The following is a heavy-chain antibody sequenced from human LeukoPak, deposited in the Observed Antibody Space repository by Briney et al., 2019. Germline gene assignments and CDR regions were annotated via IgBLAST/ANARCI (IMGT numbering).Heavy chain of an antibody. J-gene: IGHJ4*02. CDR1: GFTVSSNY. CDR2: IYSGGST. V-gene: IGHV3-66*01. CDR3: ARALDCSSTSCYAGGFDY. D-gene: IGHD2-2*01. Sequence: GGSLRLSCAASGFTVSSNYMSWVRQAPGKGLEWVSVIYSGGSTYYADSVKGRFTISRDNSKNALYLQMNGLRAEDTAAYYCARALDCSSTSCYAGGFDYWGQGTLVTVSS.